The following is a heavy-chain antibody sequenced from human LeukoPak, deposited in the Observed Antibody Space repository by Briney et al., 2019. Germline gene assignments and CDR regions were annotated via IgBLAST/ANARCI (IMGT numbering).Heavy chain of an antibody. J-gene: IGHJ5*02. CDR2: ISGSGGST. D-gene: IGHD3-3*01. V-gene: IGHV3-23*01. CDR1: GFTFSSYA. CDR3: AKEPRITIFGVVITNWFDP. Sequence: AGGSLRLSCAASGFTFSSYAMSWVRQAPGKGLEWVSAISGSGGSTYYADSVKGRFTISRDNSKNTLYLQMNSLRAEDTAVYYCAKEPRITIFGVVITNWFDPWGQGTLVTVSS.